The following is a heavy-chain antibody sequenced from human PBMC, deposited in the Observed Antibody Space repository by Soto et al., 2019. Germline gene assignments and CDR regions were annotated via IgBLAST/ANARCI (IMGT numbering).Heavy chain of an antibody. CDR1: GFTFSNAW. Sequence: GGSLRLSCAASGFTFSNAWMNWVRQAPGKGLEWVGRIKSKTDGGTTDYAAPVKGRFTISRDDSKNTLYLQMNSLKTEDTAVYYCTTDLRGFCTNGVCDINFDYWGQGTLVTVSS. D-gene: IGHD2-8*01. CDR3: TTDLRGFCTNGVCDINFDY. J-gene: IGHJ4*02. V-gene: IGHV3-15*07. CDR2: IKSKTDGGTT.